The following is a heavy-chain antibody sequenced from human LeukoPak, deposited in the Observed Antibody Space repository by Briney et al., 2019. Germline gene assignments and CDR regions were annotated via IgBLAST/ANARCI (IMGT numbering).Heavy chain of an antibody. J-gene: IGHJ1*01. CDR3: ATRYCSSTSCYAEYFQH. D-gene: IGHD2-2*01. V-gene: IGHV1-2*02. CDR1: GSPLTGYY. CDR2: LNTNSGGT. Sequence: GASVKVSCKASGSPLTGYYMHWVRPGPRQGLGWMGWLNTNSGGTNYTQKWQGRVTMTRDTFISTADMELSRLRSDDTAVYYGATRYCSSTSCYAEYFQHWGQGTLVTVSS.